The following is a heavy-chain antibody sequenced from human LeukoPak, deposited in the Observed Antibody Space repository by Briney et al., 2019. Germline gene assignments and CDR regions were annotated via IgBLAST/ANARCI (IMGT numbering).Heavy chain of an antibody. CDR1: GFTFTDYC. V-gene: IGHV3-7*01. CDR2: IRQDGSEK. CDR3: ARDGTAAGLYFDL. Sequence: GGSLRLSCAVSGFTFTDYCMNWLRQAPGKGPESVASIRQDGSEKTYVDSVKGRFTISRDNTKNSLSLQLNGLIAEDTAVYYCARDGTAAGLYFDLWGQGTLVTVSS. D-gene: IGHD6-13*01. J-gene: IGHJ4*01.